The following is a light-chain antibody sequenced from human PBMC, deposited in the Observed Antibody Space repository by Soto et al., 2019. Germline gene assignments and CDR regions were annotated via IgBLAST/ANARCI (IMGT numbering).Light chain of an antibody. J-gene: IGLJ1*01. V-gene: IGLV2-14*03. Sequence: QSALAQPASVSGSPGQSITITCTGTSTDIGVSNHISWYQQHPDTGPKLIIYGVTNRPSGVSDRFSVSTSGYTASLTIAGLQAEDEGDYYCCSQGAANADVFGSGTKVTVL. CDR1: STDIGVSNH. CDR2: GVT. CDR3: CSQGAANADV.